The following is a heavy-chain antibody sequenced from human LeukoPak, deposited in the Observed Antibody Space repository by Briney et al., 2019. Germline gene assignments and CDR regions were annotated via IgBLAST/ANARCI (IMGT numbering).Heavy chain of an antibody. CDR2: ISAYNGNT. D-gene: IGHD6-19*01. V-gene: IGHV1-18*01. Sequence: ASVKVSCKASGYTFTSYGISWVRQAPGQGLEWMGRISAYNGNTNYAQKLQGRVTMTTDTSTSTAYMELRSLRSDDTAVYYCARESYSSGWYYFDYWGQGTLVTVSS. J-gene: IGHJ4*02. CDR3: ARESYSSGWYYFDY. CDR1: GYTFTSYG.